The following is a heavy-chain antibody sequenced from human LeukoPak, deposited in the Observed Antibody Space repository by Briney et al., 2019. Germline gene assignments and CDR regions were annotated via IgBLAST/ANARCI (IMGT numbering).Heavy chain of an antibody. CDR2: IYYSGST. CDR3: ARQHYGDYVDY. CDR1: GGSLSGYY. D-gene: IGHD4-17*01. Sequence: SETLSLTCAVYGGSLSGYYWGWIRQPPGKGLEWIGSIYYSGSTYYNPSLKSRVTISVDTSKNQFSLKLSSVTAADTAVYYCARQHYGDYVDYWGQGILVTVSS. J-gene: IGHJ4*02. V-gene: IGHV4-39*01.